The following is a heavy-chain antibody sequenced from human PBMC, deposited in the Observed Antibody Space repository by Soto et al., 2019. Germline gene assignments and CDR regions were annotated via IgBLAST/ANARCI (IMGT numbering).Heavy chain of an antibody. CDR2: NNEDGTTT. J-gene: IGHJ3*02. Sequence: EVQLVESGGGLVQPGGSLRLSCAASGFTLSSRWMHWVRQGPGKGLVWVTRNNEDGTTTQYADSVKGRFAISRDNAKNTLFLQMNSLRVEDTAVYYCARVRGEDGYGRDAFDIWGQGTMVTVSS. D-gene: IGHD5-12*01. V-gene: IGHV3-74*03. CDR1: GFTLSSRW. CDR3: ARVRGEDGYGRDAFDI.